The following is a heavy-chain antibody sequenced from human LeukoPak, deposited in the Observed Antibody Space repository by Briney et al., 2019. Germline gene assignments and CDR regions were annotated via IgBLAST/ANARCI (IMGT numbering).Heavy chain of an antibody. CDR3: ARDYGAFDI. J-gene: IGHJ3*02. CDR1: GGSISSYY. D-gene: IGHD3-16*01. V-gene: IGHV4-34*01. Sequence: SETLSLTCTVSGGSISSYYWSWIRQPPGKGLEWLGEINHSGSTNYNPSLKSRVTISVDTSKNQFSLKLSSVTAADTAVYYCARDYGAFDIWGQGTMVTVSS. CDR2: INHSGST.